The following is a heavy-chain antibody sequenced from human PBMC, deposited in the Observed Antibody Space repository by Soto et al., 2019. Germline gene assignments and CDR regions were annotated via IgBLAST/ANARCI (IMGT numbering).Heavy chain of an antibody. J-gene: IGHJ6*03. CDR1: GGTFSSYT. Sequence: QVQLVQSGAEVKKPGSSVKVSCKASGGTFSSYTISWVRQAPGQGLEWMGRIIPILGIANYAQKFQGRVTITADKSTSTAYMELSSLRSEDTAVYYWARWQLGSGYMDVWGKGTTVTVSS. CDR2: IIPILGIA. D-gene: IGHD6-6*01. CDR3: ARWQLGSGYMDV. V-gene: IGHV1-69*02.